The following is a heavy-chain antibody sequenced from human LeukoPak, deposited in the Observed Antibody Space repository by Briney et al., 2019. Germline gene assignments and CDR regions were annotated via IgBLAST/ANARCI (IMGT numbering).Heavy chain of an antibody. D-gene: IGHD3-10*01. CDR3: ARDTLRFGELLYFLLDDAFDI. V-gene: IGHV1-18*04. CDR2: ISAYNGNT. CDR1: GYTFTSYG. Sequence: ASVKVSCKASGYTFTSYGISWVRQAPGQGLEWMGRISAYNGNTNYAQKLQGRVTMTTDTSTSTAYMELRSLRSDDTAVYYCARDTLRFGELLYFLLDDAFDIWGQGTMVTVSS. J-gene: IGHJ3*02.